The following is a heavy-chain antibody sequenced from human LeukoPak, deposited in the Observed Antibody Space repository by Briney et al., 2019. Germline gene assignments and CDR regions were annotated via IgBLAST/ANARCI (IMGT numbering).Heavy chain of an antibody. Sequence: GSLRLSCAASGFTFSRYSMNWVRQAPGKGLEWVSSISISSNYIYYPDSLKGRFTISRDNAKNSLYLQMNSLRAEDTAVYYCARDCSGGSCSSFDPWGQGTLVTVSS. D-gene: IGHD2-15*01. CDR3: ARDCSGGSCSSFDP. CDR1: GFTFSRYS. J-gene: IGHJ5*02. V-gene: IGHV3-21*01. CDR2: ISISSNYI.